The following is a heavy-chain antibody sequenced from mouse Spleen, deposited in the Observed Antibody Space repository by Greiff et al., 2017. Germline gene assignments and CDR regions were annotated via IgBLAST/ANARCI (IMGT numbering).Heavy chain of an antibody. CDR1: GFTFSDYY. Sequence: EVQRVESEGGLVQPGSSMKLSCTASGFTFSDYYMAWVRQVPEKGLEWVANINYDGSSTYYLDSLKSRFIISRDNAKNILYLQMSSLKSEDTATYYCARGGNPAWFAYWGQGTLVTVSA. D-gene: IGHD2-1*01. CDR2: INYDGSST. CDR3: ARGGNPAWFAY. V-gene: IGHV5-16*01. J-gene: IGHJ3*01.